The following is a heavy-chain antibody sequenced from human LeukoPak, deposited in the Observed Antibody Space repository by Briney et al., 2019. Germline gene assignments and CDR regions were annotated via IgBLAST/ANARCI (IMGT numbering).Heavy chain of an antibody. CDR1: GGSISSSSYY. CDR2: IYYSGST. CDR3: ARSISSSWYYFDY. V-gene: IGHV4-39*01. D-gene: IGHD6-13*01. Sequence: SETLSLTCTVSGGSISSSSYYWGWIRQPPGKGLEWIGSIYYSGSTYYNPSLKSRVTISVDTSKNQFSLKLSSVTAADTAVYYCARSISSSWYYFDYWAREPWSPSPQ. J-gene: IGHJ4*02.